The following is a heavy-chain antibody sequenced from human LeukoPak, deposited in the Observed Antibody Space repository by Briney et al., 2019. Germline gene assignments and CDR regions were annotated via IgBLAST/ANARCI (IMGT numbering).Heavy chain of an antibody. CDR2: VNLQGST. CDR1: GGSITSTNY. Sequence: SGTLSLTCGVSGGSITSTNYWTWIRQPPGKGLEWIGEVNLQGSTNCNPSLMGRVAISVDMSENHISLQLTSVTAADTAVYYCAREGGPYRPLDYSGQGTLVTVSS. V-gene: IGHV4-4*02. CDR3: AREGGPYRPLDY. J-gene: IGHJ4*02.